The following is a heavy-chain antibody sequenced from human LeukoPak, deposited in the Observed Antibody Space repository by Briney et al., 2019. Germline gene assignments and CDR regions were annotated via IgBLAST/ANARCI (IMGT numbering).Heavy chain of an antibody. V-gene: IGHV3-23*01. J-gene: IGHJ6*02. CDR2: ISGNGVST. CDR3: ATHYYYYGMDV. Sequence: GGSLRLSCAASGFTFSSYAMSWVRQAPGKGLEWVSAISGNGVSTNYADSVRGRFTISRDNSKNTLYPQMNSLRAEDTAVYYCATHYYYYGMDVWGQGTTVTVSS. CDR1: GFTFSSYA.